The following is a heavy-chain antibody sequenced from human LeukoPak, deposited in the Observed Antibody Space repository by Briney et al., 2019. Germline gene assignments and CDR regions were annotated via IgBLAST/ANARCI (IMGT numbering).Heavy chain of an antibody. CDR2: MYYSGSS. CDR1: GGSIRSPGYY. CDR3: ARGPPAVINPVYYYYGMDV. D-gene: IGHD3-16*02. Sequence: SETLSLTCTVSGGSIRSPGYYWGWTRQPPGKGLEWIGSMYYSGSSFYNPSLKGRVAISVDTSKNQFSLKLSSVTAADTAVYYCARGPPAVINPVYYYYGMDVWGQGTTVTVSS. J-gene: IGHJ6*02. V-gene: IGHV4-39*07.